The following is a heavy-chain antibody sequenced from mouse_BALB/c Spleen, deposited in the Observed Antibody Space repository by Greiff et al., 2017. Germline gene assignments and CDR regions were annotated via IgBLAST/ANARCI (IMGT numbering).Heavy chain of an antibody. CDR3: ARGEVFIKNY. CDR1: GFSLTSYG. J-gene: IGHJ3*01. Sequence: QVQLKQSGPGLVAPSQSLSITCTVSGFSLTSYGVHWVRQPPGKGLEWLGVIWAGGSTNYNSALMSRLSISKDNSKSQVFLKMNSLQTDDTAMYYCARGEVFIKNYWGQGTLVTVSA. V-gene: IGHV2-9*02. CDR2: IWAGGST. D-gene: IGHD1-2*01.